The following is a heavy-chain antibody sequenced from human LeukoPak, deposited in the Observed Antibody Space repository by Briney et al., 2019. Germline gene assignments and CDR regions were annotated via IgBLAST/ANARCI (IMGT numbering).Heavy chain of an antibody. CDR1: GFTFSSYS. Sequence: PGGSLRLTCAASGFTFSSYSMNWVRQAPGKGLEWVSSISSSSSYIYYADSVKGRFTISRDNAKNSLYLQMNSLRAEDTAVCYCARDPSSYYDFWSGYTGSEERWFDPWGQGTLVTVSS. CDR2: ISSSSSYI. D-gene: IGHD3-3*01. V-gene: IGHV3-21*01. J-gene: IGHJ5*02. CDR3: ARDPSSYYDFWSGYTGSEERWFDP.